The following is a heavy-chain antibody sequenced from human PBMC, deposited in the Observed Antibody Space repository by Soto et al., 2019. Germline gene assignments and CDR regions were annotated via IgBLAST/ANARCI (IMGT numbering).Heavy chain of an antibody. Sequence: GGSLRLSCAASGFTFSSYEMMWVRQAPGKGLEWVSFIHNSRGTTYYADSVKGRFTISRDNAQNSLYLQMSSLRAEDTAVYYCARGGVATIFDPWGQGTLVTVSS. V-gene: IGHV3-48*03. CDR3: ARGGVATIFDP. CDR2: IHNSRGTT. CDR1: GFTFSSYE. D-gene: IGHD5-12*01. J-gene: IGHJ5*02.